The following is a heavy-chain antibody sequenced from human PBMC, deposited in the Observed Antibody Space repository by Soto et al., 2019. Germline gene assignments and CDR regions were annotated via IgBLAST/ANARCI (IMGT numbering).Heavy chain of an antibody. Sequence: QLQLQESGLGLVKPSETLSLTCTVSGGSISSSSYYWGWIRQPPGKGLEWIGTIYYSGSTYYNPSLKSRVTISVDTSKTQFSLRLSSVTAADTAVYYCAYSTTVHYFDYWGQGTLVTVSS. CDR3: AYSTTVHYFDY. CDR1: GGSISSSSYY. V-gene: IGHV4-39*01. CDR2: IYYSGST. J-gene: IGHJ4*02. D-gene: IGHD4-17*01.